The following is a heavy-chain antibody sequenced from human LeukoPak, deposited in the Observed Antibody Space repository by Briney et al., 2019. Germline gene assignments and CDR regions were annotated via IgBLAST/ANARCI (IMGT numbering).Heavy chain of an antibody. CDR2: IYYSGST. V-gene: IGHV4-39*01. Sequence: ASETLSLTCTVSGGSISSSSYYWGWIRQPPGKGLEWFGNIYYSGSTYYNPSLKSRVTISVDTSKNQFSLKLSSVTAADTAVYYCATHTFGGTGVDYWGQGTLVTVSS. CDR1: GGSISSSSYY. CDR3: ATHTFGGTGVDY. D-gene: IGHD3-16*01. J-gene: IGHJ4*02.